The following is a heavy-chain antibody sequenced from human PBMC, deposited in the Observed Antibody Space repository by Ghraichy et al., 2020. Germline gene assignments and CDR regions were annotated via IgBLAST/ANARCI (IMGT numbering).Heavy chain of an antibody. V-gene: IGHV4-34*01. CDR2: INHSGST. CDR3: ARRRYSYGYSPFDY. J-gene: IGHJ4*02. D-gene: IGHD5-18*01. Sequence: GSLSLTCAVYGGSFSGYYWSWIRQPPGKGLEWIGEINHSGSTNYNPSLKSRVTISVDTSKNQFSLKLSSVTAADTAVYYCARRRYSYGYSPFDYWGQGTLVTVSS. CDR1: GGSFSGYY.